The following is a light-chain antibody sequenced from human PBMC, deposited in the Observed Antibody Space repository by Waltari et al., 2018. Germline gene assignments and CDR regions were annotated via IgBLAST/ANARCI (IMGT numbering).Light chain of an antibody. V-gene: IGKV3-11*01. J-gene: IGKJ4*01. CDR1: QSVSSY. CDR2: DAS. Sequence: EIVLTQSPATLSLSPGERATLSYRASQSVSSYLAWYQQKPGQAPRLLIYDASNRATGIPARFSGSGSGTDFTLTISSLEPEDFAVYYCQQRSNLGGGTKVEIK. CDR3: QQRSN.